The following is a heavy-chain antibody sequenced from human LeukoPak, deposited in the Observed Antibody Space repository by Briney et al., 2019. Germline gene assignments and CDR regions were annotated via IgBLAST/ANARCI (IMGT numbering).Heavy chain of an antibody. CDR3: ARDRGQYYGSGRSPYLDY. CDR2: ISAYNGNT. D-gene: IGHD3-10*01. Sequence: ASVKVSCKASGYTFTSYGISWVRQAPGQGLEWMGWISAYNGNTNYAQKLQGRVTMTTDTSTSTAYMELRSLRSDDTAVYYCARDRGQYYGSGRSPYLDYWGQGTLVTVSS. CDR1: GYTFTSYG. V-gene: IGHV1-18*01. J-gene: IGHJ4*02.